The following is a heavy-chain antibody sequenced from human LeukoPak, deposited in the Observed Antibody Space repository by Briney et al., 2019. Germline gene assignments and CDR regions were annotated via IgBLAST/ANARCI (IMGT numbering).Heavy chain of an antibody. CDR2: IYHSGST. D-gene: IGHD3-10*01. Sequence: KPSETLSLTCAASGYSISSGYYWGWIRQPPGKGLEWIGSIYHSGSTYYNPSLKSRVTISVDTSKNQFSLKLSSVTAADTAVYYCARHRGPLRGWFDPWGQGTLVTVSS. CDR3: ARHRGPLRGWFDP. CDR1: GYSISSGYY. J-gene: IGHJ5*02. V-gene: IGHV4-38-2*01.